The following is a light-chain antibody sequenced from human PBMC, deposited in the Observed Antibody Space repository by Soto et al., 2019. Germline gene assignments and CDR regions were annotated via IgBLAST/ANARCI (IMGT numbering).Light chain of an antibody. CDR2: DDN. CDR3: GSWDSSLSAYV. CDR1: SSNIGGNS. J-gene: IGLJ1*01. V-gene: IGLV1-51*01. Sequence: QSVLTQPPSASGTPGQTVIMSCSGSSSNIGGNSVSWYQQLPGTAPKLLIYDDNKRPSGIPDRFSGSKSGTSATLGITGFQTGDEADYYCGSWDSSLSAYVFGTGTKLTVL.